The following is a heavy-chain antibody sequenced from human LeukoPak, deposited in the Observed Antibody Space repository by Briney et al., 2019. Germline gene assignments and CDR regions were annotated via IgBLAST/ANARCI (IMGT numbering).Heavy chain of an antibody. CDR3: AKDVRYCSSTSCPLDY. CDR1: GFTFSSYA. J-gene: IGHJ4*02. V-gene: IGHV3-23*01. Sequence: GGSLRLSCAASGFTFSSYAMSWVRQAPGKGLEWVSAISGSGGSTYYADSVKGRFTISRDNSKNTLYLQMNSLRAEDTVVYYCAKDVRYCSSTSCPLDYWGQGTLVTVSS. CDR2: ISGSGGST. D-gene: IGHD2-2*01.